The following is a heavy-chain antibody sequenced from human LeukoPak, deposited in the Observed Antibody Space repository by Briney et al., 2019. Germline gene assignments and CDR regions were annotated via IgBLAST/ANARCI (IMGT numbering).Heavy chain of an antibody. D-gene: IGHD5-12*01. CDR3: ARDLDSGDDTGLDY. J-gene: IGHJ4*02. Sequence: GGSLRLSCVASGFPFSSYWMTWVRQAPGKGLEWVANIKQDGSKKSYVDSVKGRFTISRDNSKNSVYLQMNSLRAEDTAVYYCARDLDSGDDTGLDYWGQGTLVTVSS. V-gene: IGHV3-7*01. CDR2: IKQDGSKK. CDR1: GFPFSSYW.